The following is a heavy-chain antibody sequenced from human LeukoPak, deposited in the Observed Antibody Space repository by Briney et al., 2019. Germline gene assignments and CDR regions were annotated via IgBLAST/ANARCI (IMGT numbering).Heavy chain of an antibody. CDR3: ARDPMIGDFLGAFDI. CDR2: IWYDGSNK. J-gene: IGHJ3*02. Sequence: PGGSLRLSCAASGFTFSSYGMHGGRQAPGEGLEGGAVIWYDGSNKYYADSVKGRFTISRDNSKNTLYLQMNSLRAEDTAVYYCARDPMIGDFLGAFDIWGQGTMVTVSS. D-gene: IGHD3-22*01. CDR1: GFTFSSYG. V-gene: IGHV3-33*01.